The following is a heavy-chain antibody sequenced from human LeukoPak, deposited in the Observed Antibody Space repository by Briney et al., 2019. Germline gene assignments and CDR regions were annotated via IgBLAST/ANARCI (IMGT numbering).Heavy chain of an antibody. J-gene: IGHJ4*02. CDR3: ARSLSTYSSSWHNDY. CDR2: IYPGDSDT. Sequence: GESLKISCKGSGYSFTSYWIGWGRQMPGKGLEWMGIIYPGDSDTRYSPSFQGQVTISADKSISTAYLQWSSLKASDTAMYYCARSLSTYSSSWHNDYWGQGTLVTVSS. CDR1: GYSFTSYW. D-gene: IGHD6-13*01. V-gene: IGHV5-51*01.